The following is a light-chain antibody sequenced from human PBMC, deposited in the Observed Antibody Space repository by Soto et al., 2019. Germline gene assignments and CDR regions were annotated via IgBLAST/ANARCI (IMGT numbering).Light chain of an antibody. CDR3: QAYDRRLSGYV. J-gene: IGLJ1*01. CDR2: ENN. CDR1: SSNIGAGYE. V-gene: IGLV1-40*01. Sequence: QSVLTQPPSVSEAPGQRVTISCTGSSSNIGAGYEAHSYQQVPGTAPKLLIYENNNRPSGVPDRFSGSKSGTSASLAITGLQAEDESEYSCQAYDRRLSGYVFGTGTKLPVL.